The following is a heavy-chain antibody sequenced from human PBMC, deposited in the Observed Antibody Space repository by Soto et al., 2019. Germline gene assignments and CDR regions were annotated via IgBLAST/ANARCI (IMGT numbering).Heavy chain of an antibody. CDR1: GFTFNNYA. CDR2: ISGSGDST. J-gene: IGHJ5*02. V-gene: IGHV3-23*01. CDR3: AKDRLFLDNWFDP. Sequence: EVQLLESGGGLVQPGGSLRLSCAASGFTFNNYAMSWVRQAPGKGLEWVSTISGSGDSTYYADSVKGRFTISRDNSKNTLYLQMNSLRAEDTAIYYCAKDRLFLDNWFDPWGQGTLVTVSS.